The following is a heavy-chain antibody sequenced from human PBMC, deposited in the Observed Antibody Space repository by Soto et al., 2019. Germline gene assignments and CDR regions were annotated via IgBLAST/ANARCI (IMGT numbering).Heavy chain of an antibody. CDR1: GGTFSSYA. J-gene: IGHJ5*02. D-gene: IGHD6-13*01. Sequence: SVKVSCKASGGTFSSYAISWVRQAPGQGLEWMGGIIPIFGTANYAQKFQGRVTITADESTSTAYMELSSLRSEDTAVYYCARDGPGGGLRIAAAFDPWGQGTLVTVSS. V-gene: IGHV1-69*13. CDR3: ARDGPGGGLRIAAAFDP. CDR2: IIPIFGTA.